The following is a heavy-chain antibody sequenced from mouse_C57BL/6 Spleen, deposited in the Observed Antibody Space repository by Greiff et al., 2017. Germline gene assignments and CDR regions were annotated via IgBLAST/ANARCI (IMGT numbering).Heavy chain of an antibody. CDR2: ISPGDGDT. V-gene: IGHV1-82*01. J-gene: IGHJ2*01. CDR3: ARREDDY. Sequence: QVQLKESGPELVKPGASVKISCKASGYAFSSSWMNWVEQRPGKGLEWIGRISPGDGDTNYNGKFKGEATLTADKSSSTAYMQLSSLTSEDSAVYCCARREDDYWGQGTTLTVSS. CDR1: GYAFSSSW.